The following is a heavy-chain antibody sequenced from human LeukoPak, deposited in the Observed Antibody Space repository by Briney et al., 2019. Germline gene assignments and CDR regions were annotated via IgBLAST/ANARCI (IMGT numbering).Heavy chain of an antibody. D-gene: IGHD6-19*01. Sequence: PGGSLRLSCAASGFTVSNKYMSWVRQAPGKGLEWVSIIYSGGYTYYADSVRGRFTISRDISKNTLYLQMNSLRAEDTAAYYCSKDHGFYSSGWNPLFDYWGRGTLVTVSS. CDR1: GFTVSNKY. CDR2: IYSGGYT. J-gene: IGHJ4*02. CDR3: SKDHGFYSSGWNPLFDY. V-gene: IGHV3-53*01.